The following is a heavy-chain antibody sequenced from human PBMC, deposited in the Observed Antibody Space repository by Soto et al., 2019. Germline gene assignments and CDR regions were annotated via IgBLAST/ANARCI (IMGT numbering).Heavy chain of an antibody. CDR1: GYTFTSYG. D-gene: IGHD3-9*01. Sequence: ASVKVSCKASGYTFTSYGISWVRQAPGQGLEWMGWISAYNGNTNYAQKLQGRVTMTTDTSTSTAYMELRSLRSDDTAVYYCARDVSQFRYFVRYFDYWGQGTLVTVSS. CDR2: ISAYNGNT. V-gene: IGHV1-18*01. CDR3: ARDVSQFRYFVRYFDY. J-gene: IGHJ4*01.